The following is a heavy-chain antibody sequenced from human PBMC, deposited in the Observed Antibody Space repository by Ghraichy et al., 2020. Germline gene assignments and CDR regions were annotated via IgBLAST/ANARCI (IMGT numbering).Heavy chain of an antibody. CDR3: VAATPSSDH. D-gene: IGHD6-25*01. V-gene: IGHV3-74*01. CDR1: GFSLNTHW. CDR2: VNTDGINT. Sequence: GGSLRLSCEASGFSLNTHWMHWVRQAPGKGPMWVSRVNTDGINTAYADSVRGRFTISRDKARNTMWLQRNSLRVDDTAVYYCVAATPSSDHWGQGTLVTVSS. J-gene: IGHJ4*02.